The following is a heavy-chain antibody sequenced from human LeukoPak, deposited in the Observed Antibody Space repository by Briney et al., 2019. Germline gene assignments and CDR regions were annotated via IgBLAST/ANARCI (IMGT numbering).Heavy chain of an antibody. D-gene: IGHD5-12*01. CDR1: GYSISSGYY. J-gene: IGHJ3*02. Sequence: PSETLSLTCSVSGYSISSGYYWGWIRQPPGKGLEWIGSIYHSGNTYYNPSLKSRVTISVDTSKNQFSLKLSSVTAADTAVYFCARHGSAYDPAGAFDIWGQGTMVTVSS. V-gene: IGHV4-38-2*01. CDR3: ARHGSAYDPAGAFDI. CDR2: IYHSGNT.